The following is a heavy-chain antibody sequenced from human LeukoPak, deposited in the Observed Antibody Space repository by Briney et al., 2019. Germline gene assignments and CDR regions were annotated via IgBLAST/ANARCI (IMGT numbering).Heavy chain of an antibody. CDR1: GGSFSNYY. CDR3: ARRWNYGRNYYIDV. D-gene: IGHD1-7*01. CDR2: INDSGTI. V-gene: IGHV4-34*01. Sequence: SETLSLTCAVYGGSFSNYYWSWIRQSPGKGLEWIGEINDSGTINYNPSLMSRVTISVDKSKNQFSLKLSSVTAADTAVYYCARRWNYGRNYYIDVWGKGATVTVSS. J-gene: IGHJ6*03.